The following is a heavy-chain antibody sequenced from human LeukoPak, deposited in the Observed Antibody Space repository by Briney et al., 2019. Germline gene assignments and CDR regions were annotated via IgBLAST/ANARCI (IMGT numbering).Heavy chain of an antibody. J-gene: IGHJ4*02. Sequence: SETLSLTCTISGYSISSGYYCCWIRQPPGEGLEWIGSIYHSGSTYYNPSLKSRVTISLDTSENQFSLKLSSVTAADTAVYYCARDLYSSGWGYFDYWGQGTLVTVS. CDR1: GYSISSGYY. V-gene: IGHV4-38-2*02. CDR3: ARDLYSSGWGYFDY. D-gene: IGHD6-19*01. CDR2: IYHSGST.